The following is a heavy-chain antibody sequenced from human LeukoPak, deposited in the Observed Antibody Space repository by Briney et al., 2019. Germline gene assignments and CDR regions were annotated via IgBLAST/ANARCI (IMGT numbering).Heavy chain of an antibody. Sequence: GGSLRLSCAASGFTFSNAWMSWVRQAPGKGLEWVGRIKSKTDGGTTDYAAPVKGRFTISRDDSKNTLYLQMNSLKTKDTAVYYCTTVRGRYDILTGYYTLWDYFDYWGQGTLVTVSS. CDR3: TTVRGRYDILTGYYTLWDYFDY. CDR2: IKSKTDGGTT. D-gene: IGHD3-9*01. J-gene: IGHJ4*02. CDR1: GFTFSNAW. V-gene: IGHV3-15*01.